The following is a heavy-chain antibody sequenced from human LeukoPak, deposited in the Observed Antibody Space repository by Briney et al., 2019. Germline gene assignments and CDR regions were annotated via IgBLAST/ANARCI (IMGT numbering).Heavy chain of an antibody. V-gene: IGHV3-23*01. Sequence: GGSLRLSCTASGFTFSTYAMSWVRQAPGKGLEWISAISGNGDTTYYADSVKGRFAISRDNSGNTVYLQLKNLRAEDTAIYYCTKESPYSNNRLYYFDYWGQGTLVTASS. CDR1: GFTFSTYA. J-gene: IGHJ4*02. D-gene: IGHD4-11*01. CDR3: TKESPYSNNRLYYFDY. CDR2: ISGNGDTT.